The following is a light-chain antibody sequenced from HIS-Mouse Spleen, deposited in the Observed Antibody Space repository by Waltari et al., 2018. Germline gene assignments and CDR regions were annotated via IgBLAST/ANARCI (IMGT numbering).Light chain of an antibody. CDR3: CSYAGSYTLV. Sequence: QSALTQPRSVSGSPGQSVTISCTGTSSDVGGYNYVSWYQQHPGKAPKLMIYDVSKRPSGGPDRCSGSKSGNTASLTISGLQAEDEADYYCCSYAGSYTLVFGGGTKLTVL. CDR1: SSDVGGYNY. CDR2: DVS. J-gene: IGLJ2*01. V-gene: IGLV2-11*01.